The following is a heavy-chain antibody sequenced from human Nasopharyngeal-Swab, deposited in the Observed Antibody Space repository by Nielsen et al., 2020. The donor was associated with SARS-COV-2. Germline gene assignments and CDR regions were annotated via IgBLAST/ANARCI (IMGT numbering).Heavy chain of an antibody. CDR3: ATFEYSSLSAAFDI. D-gene: IGHD6-6*01. CDR1: GGSISSSSYY. Sequence: SETLSLTCTVSGGSISSSSYYWGWIRQPPGKGLEWIGSIYYSGSTYYSPSLKSRVTISVDTSKNQFSLKLSSVTAADTAVYYCATFEYSSLSAAFDIWGQGTMVTVSS. V-gene: IGHV4-39*07. CDR2: IYYSGST. J-gene: IGHJ3*02.